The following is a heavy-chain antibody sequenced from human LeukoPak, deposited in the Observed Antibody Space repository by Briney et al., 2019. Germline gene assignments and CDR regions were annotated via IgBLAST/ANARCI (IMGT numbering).Heavy chain of an antibody. Sequence: ASVKVSCKASGYTFTSYGISWVRQAPGQGLEWMGWISAYNGNTNYAQKLQGRVTMTTDTSTSTAYMELRSLRSDDTAVYYCARASELLWFGELSPNFDYWGQGTLVTVSS. CDR1: GYTFTSYG. V-gene: IGHV1-18*01. D-gene: IGHD3-10*01. CDR3: ARASELLWFGELSPNFDY. J-gene: IGHJ4*02. CDR2: ISAYNGNT.